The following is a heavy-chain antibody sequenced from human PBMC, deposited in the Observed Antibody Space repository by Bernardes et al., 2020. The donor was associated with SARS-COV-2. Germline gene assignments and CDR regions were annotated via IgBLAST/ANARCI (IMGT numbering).Heavy chain of an antibody. J-gene: IGHJ4*02. CDR2: IYHSGST. D-gene: IGHD6-19*01. CDR3: ARDNRGSGWYYFDY. CDR1: GGSISSINW. Sequence: SEPLSLICAVSGGSISSINWWSCVSQPPGKGLEWIGEIYHSGSTNYNPSLKSRVTISVDKSKNQFSLKLSSVTAADTAVYYCARDNRGSGWYYFDYWGQGTLVTVSS. V-gene: IGHV4-4*02.